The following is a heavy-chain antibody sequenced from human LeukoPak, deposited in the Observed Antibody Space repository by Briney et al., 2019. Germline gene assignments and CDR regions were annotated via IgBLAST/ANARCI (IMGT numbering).Heavy chain of an antibody. CDR1: GFTFSSYA. V-gene: IGHV3-23*01. CDR3: ANGFSGYSYGYKGYYFDY. CDR2: ISGSGGST. Sequence: QTGGSLRLSCAASGFTFSSYAMSWVRQAPGKGLEWVSAISGSGGSTYYADSVKGRFTISRDNSKNTLYLQMNSLRAEDTAVYYCANGFSGYSYGYKGYYFDYWGQGTLVTVSS. D-gene: IGHD5-18*01. J-gene: IGHJ4*02.